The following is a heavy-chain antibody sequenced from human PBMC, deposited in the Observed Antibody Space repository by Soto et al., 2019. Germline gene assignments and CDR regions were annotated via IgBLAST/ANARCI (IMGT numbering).Heavy chain of an antibody. D-gene: IGHD5-18*01. CDR1: GFTFSSYA. CDR3: AKGGGYSYGYYYYYYGMDV. CDR2: ISGSGGST. Sequence: GGSLRLSCAASGFTFSSYAMSWVRQAPGKGLEWVSAISGSGGSTYYADSVKGRFTISRDNSKNTLYLQMNSLRAEDTAVYYCAKGGGYSYGYYYYYYGMDVWGQGTTVTVSS. J-gene: IGHJ6*02. V-gene: IGHV3-23*01.